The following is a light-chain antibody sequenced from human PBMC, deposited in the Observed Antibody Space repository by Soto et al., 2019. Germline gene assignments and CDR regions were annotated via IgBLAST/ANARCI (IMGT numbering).Light chain of an antibody. CDR2: GAS. J-gene: IGKJ1*01. V-gene: IGKV3-20*01. CDR1: QTVRNTY. Sequence: EIVLTQSPGTLSLSPGERATLSCRASQTVRNTYLAWYQEKPGQAPRLLIYGASSRATGIPDRFSGSGSGTDFTLTISRLEPEDIGVYYCQQYGNSPRTFGQGTKVEIK. CDR3: QQYGNSPRT.